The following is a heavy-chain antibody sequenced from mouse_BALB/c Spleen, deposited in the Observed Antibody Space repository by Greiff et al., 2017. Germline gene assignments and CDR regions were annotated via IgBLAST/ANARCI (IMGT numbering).Heavy chain of an antibody. CDR1: GYTFTSYY. CDR2: IYPGNVNT. Sequence: VQLQESGPELVKPGASVRISCKASGYTFTSYYIHWVKQRPGQGLEWIGWIYPGNVNTKYNEKFKGKATLTADKSSSTAYMQLSSLTSEDSAVYFCARDYGYELDYWGQGTTLTVSS. V-gene: IGHV1S56*01. CDR3: ARDYGYELDY. D-gene: IGHD1-2*01. J-gene: IGHJ2*01.